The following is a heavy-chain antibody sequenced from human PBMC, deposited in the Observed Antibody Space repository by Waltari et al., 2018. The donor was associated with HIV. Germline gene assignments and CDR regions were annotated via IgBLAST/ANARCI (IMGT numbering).Heavy chain of an antibody. Sequence: QVQLQQSGPGLVKPSQTLSLTCAISGDSVSSNSAAWNWIRQSPSRGLEWLGRTYYRSKWYKDYAVSVKSRITINPDTSKNQCSLQLNSVTPEDTAVYYCAREPGWGSRAYYYGMDVWGQGTTVTVSS. CDR3: AREPGWGSRAYYYGMDV. CDR1: GDSVSSNSAA. D-gene: IGHD7-27*01. J-gene: IGHJ6*02. CDR2: TYYRSKWYK. V-gene: IGHV6-1*01.